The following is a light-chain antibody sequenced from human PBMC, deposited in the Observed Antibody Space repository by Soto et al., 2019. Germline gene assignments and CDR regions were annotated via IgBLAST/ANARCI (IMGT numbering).Light chain of an antibody. Sequence: QSVLTQPASVSGSPGQSIAISCTGTSSDVGGYNYVSWYQQHPGKAPKLMVYDVSNRPSGVSNRFSGSKSGNTASLTISGVQAGDEADYYCSSYTSSTTYVFGPGTKVTVL. J-gene: IGLJ1*01. CDR1: SSDVGGYNY. CDR3: SSYTSSTTYV. V-gene: IGLV2-14*01. CDR2: DVS.